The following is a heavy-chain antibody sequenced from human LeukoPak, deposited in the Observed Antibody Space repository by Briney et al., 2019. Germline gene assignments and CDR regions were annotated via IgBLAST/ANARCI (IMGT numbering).Heavy chain of an antibody. D-gene: IGHD5-24*01. V-gene: IGHV4-4*07. CDR3: ARMATMGGNGCHFDL. J-gene: IGHJ4*02. CDR1: GGSISSYY. Sequence: PSETLSLTCTVSGGSISSYYWSWIRQPAGKGLEWIGRIYTSGSTNYNPSLKSRVTISVDTSKKQFSLKLSSVTAADTAVYYCARMATMGGNGCHFDLWGQGTLVTVSS. CDR2: IYTSGST.